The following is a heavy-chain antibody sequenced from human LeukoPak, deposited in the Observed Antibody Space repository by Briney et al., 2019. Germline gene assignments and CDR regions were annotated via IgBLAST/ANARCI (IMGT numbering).Heavy chain of an antibody. D-gene: IGHD6-19*01. CDR2: ISWNSGSI. CDR1: GFTFDDYA. V-gene: IGHV3-9*01. Sequence: GGSLRLSCAASGFTFDDYAMHWVRQAPGKGLEWVSGISWNSGSIGYADSVKGRFTISRDNAKNSLYLQMNSLRAEDTAVYYCAKPSPTPYSSGWYEGDWFDPWGQGTLVTVSS. J-gene: IGHJ5*02. CDR3: AKPSPTPYSSGWYEGDWFDP.